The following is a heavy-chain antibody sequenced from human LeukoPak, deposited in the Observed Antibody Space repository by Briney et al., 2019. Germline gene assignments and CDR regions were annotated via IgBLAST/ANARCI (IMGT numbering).Heavy chain of an antibody. V-gene: IGHV1-46*01. CDR3: ARGMITFGGVIVPLGY. D-gene: IGHD3-16*02. CDR2: INPGGGST. J-gene: IGHJ4*02. CDR1: GYTFTSYY. Sequence: GASVKVSCKASGYTFTSYYMHWVRQAPGQGLEWMGIINPGGGSTSYAQKFQGRVTMTRDTSTSTVYMELSSLRSEDTAVYYCARGMITFGGVIVPLGYWGQGTLVTVSS.